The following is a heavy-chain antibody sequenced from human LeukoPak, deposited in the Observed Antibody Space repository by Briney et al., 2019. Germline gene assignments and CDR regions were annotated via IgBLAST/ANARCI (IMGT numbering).Heavy chain of an antibody. D-gene: IGHD3-3*01. J-gene: IGHJ6*03. CDR3: ARVTQRYDFWSGYNYMDV. CDR1: GGSISSGSYY. V-gene: IGHV4-61*02. Sequence: SQTLSLTCTVSGGSISSGSYYWSWIRQPAGKGLEWIGRIYTSGSTNYNPSLKSRVTISVDTSKNQFSLKLSSVTAADTAVYYCARVTQRYDFWSGYNYMDVWGKGTTVTVSS. CDR2: IYTSGST.